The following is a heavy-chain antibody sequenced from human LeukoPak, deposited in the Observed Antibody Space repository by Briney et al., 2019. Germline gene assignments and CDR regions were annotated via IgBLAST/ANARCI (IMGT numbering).Heavy chain of an antibody. J-gene: IGHJ1*01. D-gene: IGHD3-22*01. V-gene: IGHV4-4*07. Sequence: SETLSLTCTVSGGSISSYYWSWIRQPAGKGLEWIGRIYTSGSTNYNPSLKSRVTMSVDTSKNQFSLKLSSVTAADTAVYYCARDTYYYDSSSPTLQHWGQGTLVTVSS. CDR2: IYTSGST. CDR3: ARDTYYYDSSSPTLQH. CDR1: GGSISSYY.